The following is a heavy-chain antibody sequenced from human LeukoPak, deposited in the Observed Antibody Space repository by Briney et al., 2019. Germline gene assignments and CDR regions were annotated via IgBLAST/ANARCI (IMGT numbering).Heavy chain of an antibody. D-gene: IGHD2-2*01. CDR3: ASGKKYQLLFNWFDP. J-gene: IGHJ5*02. CDR2: IIPIFGTA. Sequence: SVKVSCKASGGTFSSYAISWVRQAPGQGLEWMGGIIPIFGTANYAQKFQGRVTITADESTSTAYMELSSLRSEDTAVYYCASGKKYQLLFNWFDPWGQGTLATVSS. CDR1: GGTFSSYA. V-gene: IGHV1-69*13.